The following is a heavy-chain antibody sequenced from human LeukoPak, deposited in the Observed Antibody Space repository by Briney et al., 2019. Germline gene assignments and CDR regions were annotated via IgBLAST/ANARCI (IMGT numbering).Heavy chain of an antibody. CDR3: ARDSSSYGDYGEYLEYFQH. J-gene: IGHJ1*01. V-gene: IGHV1-69*13. Sequence: ASVKVSCKASGGTFSSYAISWVRQAPGQGLEWMGGIIPIFGTANYAQKFQGRVTITADESTSTAYMELSSLRSEDTAVYYCARDSSSYGDYGEYLEYFQHWGQGTLVTVSS. CDR1: GGTFSSYA. CDR2: IIPIFGTA. D-gene: IGHD4-17*01.